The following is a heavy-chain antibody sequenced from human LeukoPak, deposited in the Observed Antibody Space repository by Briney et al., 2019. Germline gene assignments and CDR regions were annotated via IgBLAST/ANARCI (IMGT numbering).Heavy chain of an antibody. Sequence: SETLSLTCTVSGVSISSSSYYWGWIRQPPGKGLEWIGSIYYSGSTYYNPSLKSRVTISVDTSKNQFSLKLSSVTAADTAVYYCAREAGTRTYYYGMDVWGQGTTVTVSS. CDR3: AREAGTRTYYYGMDV. CDR2: IYYSGST. D-gene: IGHD3-10*01. V-gene: IGHV4-39*01. CDR1: GVSISSSSYY. J-gene: IGHJ6*02.